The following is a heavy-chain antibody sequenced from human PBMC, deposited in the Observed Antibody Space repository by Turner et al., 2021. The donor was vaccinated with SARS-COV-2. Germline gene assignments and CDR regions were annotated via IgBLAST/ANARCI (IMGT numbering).Heavy chain of an antibody. CDR1: GGTFSSYD. CDR2: VVPMMRSV. Sequence: QVQLVQSGEEVKKPGSTVKVSCKASGGTFSSYDFSWVRQAPTQGREWLGGVVPMMRSVKYAQKFHGRLTITADESTSTVHMELTNLRSEDTAVYFCARAGRVDGFYGGLDYWGRGTLVTVSS. V-gene: IGHV1-69*01. D-gene: IGHD2-8*02. CDR3: ARAGRVDGFYGGLDY. J-gene: IGHJ4*02.